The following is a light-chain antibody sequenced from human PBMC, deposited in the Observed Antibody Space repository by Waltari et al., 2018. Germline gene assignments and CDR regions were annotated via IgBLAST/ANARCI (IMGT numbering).Light chain of an antibody. Sequence: IGMTQSPLSLPVTPGEPASISCRSSQSLLHSNGYNYLDWYLQKPGQSPQLLIYLGSNRASGVPDRFSGSGSGTDFTLKISRVEAEDVGVYYCMQALQTLLTFGGGTKVEIK. J-gene: IGKJ4*01. CDR1: QSLLHSNGYNY. CDR3: MQALQTLLT. CDR2: LGS. V-gene: IGKV2-28*01.